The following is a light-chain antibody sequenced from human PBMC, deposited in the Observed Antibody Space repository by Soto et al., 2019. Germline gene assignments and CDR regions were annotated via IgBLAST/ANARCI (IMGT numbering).Light chain of an antibody. CDR3: QQYNDWPRT. CDR1: QTITSTY. Sequence: DIGLTQSPGTLSLSPGERATLSCRASQTITSTYLAWYQQKPGQAPRVLIYGASTTAPGIPARFSGSGSGTEFTLTISSLQSEDSAVYHCQQYNDWPRTFGQGTKVDNK. CDR2: GAS. J-gene: IGKJ1*01. V-gene: IGKV3-15*01.